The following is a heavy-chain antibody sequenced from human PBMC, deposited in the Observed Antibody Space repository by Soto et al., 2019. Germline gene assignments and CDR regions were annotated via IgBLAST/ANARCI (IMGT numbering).Heavy chain of an antibody. J-gene: IGHJ6*02. V-gene: IGHV1-69*01. CDR3: STEVIMVTTPGNYYYYYGMDV. Sequence: QVQLVQSGAEVKKPGSSVKVSCKASGGTFSSYAISWVRQAPGQGLEWMGGIIPIFGTANYAQKFQGRVTITADESTTTADMELSSLRSEDTTVYYCSTEVIMVTTPGNYYYYYGMDVWGQGTTVTVSS. CDR2: IIPIFGTA. D-gene: IGHD3-16*01. CDR1: GGTFSSYA.